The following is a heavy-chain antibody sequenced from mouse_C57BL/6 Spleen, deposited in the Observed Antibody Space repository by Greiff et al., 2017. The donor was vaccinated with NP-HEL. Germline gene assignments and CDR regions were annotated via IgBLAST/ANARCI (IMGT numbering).Heavy chain of an antibody. V-gene: IGHV1-19*01. CDR2: INPYNGGT. CDR1: GYTFTDYY. CDR3: ARGDYGSSNRYFDV. D-gene: IGHD1-1*01. Sequence: EVQLQQSGPVLVKPGASVKMSCKASGYTFTDYYMNWVKQSHGKSLEWIGVINPYNGGTSYNQKFKGNATLTVDKSSSTAYMELNSLTSEDSAVYYCARGDYGSSNRYFDVWGTGTTVTVSS. J-gene: IGHJ1*03.